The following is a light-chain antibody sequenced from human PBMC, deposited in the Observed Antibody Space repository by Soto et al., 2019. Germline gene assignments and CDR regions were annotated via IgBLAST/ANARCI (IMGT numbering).Light chain of an antibody. CDR3: QQLNSYPIT. V-gene: IGKV1-5*03. CDR2: KAS. J-gene: IGKJ5*01. CDR1: QSISSW. Sequence: IQMTRSPSTLSSSVGDRVTITCRASQSISSWLAWYQQKPGKAPKLLIYKASSLESGVPSRFSGSGSGTEFTLTISSLQPEDFATYYCQQLNSYPITFGQGTRLEIK.